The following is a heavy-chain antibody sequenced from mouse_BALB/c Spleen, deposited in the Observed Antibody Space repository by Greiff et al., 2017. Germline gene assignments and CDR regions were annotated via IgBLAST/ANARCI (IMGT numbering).Heavy chain of an antibody. J-gene: IGHJ4*01. CDR1: GYTFTSYW. Sequence: VQLQQPGAELVRPGASVKLSCKASGYTFTSYWINWVKQRPGQGLEWIGNIYPSDSYTNYNQKFKDKATLTVDKSSSTAYMQLSSPTSEDSAVYYCTRSMVRGAMDYWGQGTSVTVSS. V-gene: IGHV1-69*02. CDR2: IYPSDSYT. D-gene: IGHD2-2*01. CDR3: TRSMVRGAMDY.